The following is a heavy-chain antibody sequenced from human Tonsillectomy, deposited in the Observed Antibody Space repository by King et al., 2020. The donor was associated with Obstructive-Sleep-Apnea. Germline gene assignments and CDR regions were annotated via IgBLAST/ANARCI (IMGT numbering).Heavy chain of an antibody. CDR1: GYTFTGYY. D-gene: IGHD3-9*01. J-gene: IGHJ4*02. Sequence: QLQLVQSGAEVKKPGASVKVSCKASGYTFTGYYMHWVRQAPGQGLEWMGWINPNSGGTNYAQKFQGRVTMTRDTSISTAYMELSRLRSDDTAVYYCARDYTKTGYSTYYFDYWGQGTLVTVSS. CDR3: ARDYTKTGYSTYYFDY. V-gene: IGHV1-2*02. CDR2: INPNSGGT.